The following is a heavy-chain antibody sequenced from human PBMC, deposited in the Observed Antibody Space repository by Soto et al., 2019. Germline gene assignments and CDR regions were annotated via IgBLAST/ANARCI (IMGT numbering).Heavy chain of an antibody. J-gene: IGHJ4*02. CDR3: AGALYDILTGYALDY. V-gene: IGHV1-18*01. CDR2: ISAYNGNT. CDR1: GYTFTSYG. D-gene: IGHD3-9*01. Sequence: ASVKVSCKASGYTFTSYGISWVRQAPGQGLEWMGWISAYNGNTNYAQKLQGRVTMTTDTSTSTVYMELSSLRSEDTAVYYCAGALYDILTGYALDYWGQGTLVTVSS.